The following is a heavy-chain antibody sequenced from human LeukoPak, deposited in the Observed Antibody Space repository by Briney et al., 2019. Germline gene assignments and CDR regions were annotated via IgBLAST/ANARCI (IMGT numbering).Heavy chain of an antibody. D-gene: IGHD6-13*01. J-gene: IGHJ6*03. CDR1: GGSLSRSSYY. CDR3: ARQRSRSWDPNHYYYYMDV. V-gene: IGHV4-39*01. CDR2: IYYSGST. Sequence: PSETLSLTCTVSGGSLSRSSYYWGWIRQPPGKGLEWIGSIYYSGSTYYNPSLKSRVTISVDPSKNQFSLKLSSVTAADMAVYYCARQRSRSWDPNHYYYYMDVWGKGTTVTVSS.